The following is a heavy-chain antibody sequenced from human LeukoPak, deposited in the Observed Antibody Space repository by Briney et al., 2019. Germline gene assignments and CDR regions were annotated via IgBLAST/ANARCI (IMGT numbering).Heavy chain of an antibody. Sequence: PGGSLRLSCAASGFTFSSYWMNWARQAPGKGLEWVASINHNGNVNYYVDSVKGRFTISRDNAKNSLYLQMNSLRAEDTAVYYCARDPPGEYQPAYYGMDVWGQGTTVTVTS. V-gene: IGHV3-7*01. J-gene: IGHJ6*02. CDR2: INHNGNVN. D-gene: IGHD2-2*01. CDR1: GFTFSSYW. CDR3: ARDPPGEYQPAYYGMDV.